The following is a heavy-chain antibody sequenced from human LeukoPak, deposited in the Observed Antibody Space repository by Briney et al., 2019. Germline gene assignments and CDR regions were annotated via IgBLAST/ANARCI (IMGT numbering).Heavy chain of an antibody. D-gene: IGHD3-3*01. CDR3: AKGSLDDYDFWSGYLQRVYYYYYMDV. CDR2: ISGSGGST. J-gene: IGHJ6*03. CDR1: GFTFSSYA. V-gene: IGHV3-23*01. Sequence: GGSLRLSCAASGFTFSSYAMSWVRQAPGKGLEWVSAISGSGGSTYYADSVKGRFTISRDNSKNTLYLQMNSLRAEDTAVYYCAKGSLDDYDFWSGYLQRVYYYYYMDVWGKGTTVTVSS.